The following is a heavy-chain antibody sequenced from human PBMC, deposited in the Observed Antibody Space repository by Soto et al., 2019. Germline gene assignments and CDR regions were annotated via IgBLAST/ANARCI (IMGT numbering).Heavy chain of an antibody. Sequence: SVKVSCKASGGTFSGYAISWVRQAPGQGLEWMGGIIPIFGTANYAQKFQGRVTITADESTSTAYMELSSLRSEDTAVYYCARQVGATHAFDIWGQGTMVTGSS. CDR2: IIPIFGTA. D-gene: IGHD1-26*01. J-gene: IGHJ3*02. CDR3: ARQVGATHAFDI. CDR1: GGTFSGYA. V-gene: IGHV1-69*13.